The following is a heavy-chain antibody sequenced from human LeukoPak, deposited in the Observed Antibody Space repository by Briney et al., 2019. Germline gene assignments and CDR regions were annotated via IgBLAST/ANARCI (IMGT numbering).Heavy chain of an antibody. V-gene: IGHV1-2*02. D-gene: IGHD3-9*01. CDR1: GYTFTGYY. CDR3: ARETYYDILTGYYIGAFDI. Sequence: GASVEVSCKASGYTFTGYYMHWVRQAPGQGLEWMGWINPNSGGTNYAQKFQGRVTMTRDTSISTAYMELSRLRSDDTAVYYCARETYYDILTGYYIGAFDIWGQGTMVTVSS. J-gene: IGHJ3*02. CDR2: INPNSGGT.